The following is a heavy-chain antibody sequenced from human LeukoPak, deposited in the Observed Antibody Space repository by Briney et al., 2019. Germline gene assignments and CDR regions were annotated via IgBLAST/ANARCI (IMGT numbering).Heavy chain of an antibody. D-gene: IGHD6-19*01. CDR3: ARGIAVAGTPDAFDI. CDR1: GYTFTSYY. CDR2: INPTGGST. Sequence: ASVKVSCKASGYTFTSYYMHWVRQAPGQGLEWMGIINPTGGSTSYAQKFQGRVTMTRDTSTSTVYMDLSSLRYEDTAVYYCARGIAVAGTPDAFDIWGQGTLVTVAS. V-gene: IGHV1-46*01. J-gene: IGHJ3*02.